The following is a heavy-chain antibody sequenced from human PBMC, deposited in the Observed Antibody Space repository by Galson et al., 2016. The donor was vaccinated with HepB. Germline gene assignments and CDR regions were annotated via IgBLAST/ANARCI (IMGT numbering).Heavy chain of an antibody. D-gene: IGHD3-16*01. CDR2: IHPRDSDT. Sequence: QSGAEVKKPGESLKISCKGSGYTFTNYWVGWLRQMPGKGLEWMGIIHPRDSDTRYSPSFQGQVSISADKSISSVYLLWSSLKAADTAVYYCAGWTVHDANDYGRLWGQYGFEIWGQGTMVTVSS. CDR3: AGWTVHDANDYGRLWGQYGFEI. CDR1: GYTFTNYW. V-gene: IGHV5-51*01. J-gene: IGHJ3*02.